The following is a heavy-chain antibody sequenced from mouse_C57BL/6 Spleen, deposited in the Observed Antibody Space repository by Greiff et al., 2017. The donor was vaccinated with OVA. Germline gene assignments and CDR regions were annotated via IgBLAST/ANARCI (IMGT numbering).Heavy chain of an antibody. CDR3: ASHYGSSYRAWFAY. Sequence: VQLQQPGAELVRPGSSVKLSCKASGYTFTSYWMHWVKQRPIQGLEWIGNIDPSDSETHYNQKFKDKATLTVDKSSSTAYMQLSSLTSEDSAVYYCASHYGSSYRAWFAYWGQGTLVTVSA. J-gene: IGHJ3*01. CDR1: GYTFTSYW. CDR2: IDPSDSET. V-gene: IGHV1-52*01. D-gene: IGHD1-1*01.